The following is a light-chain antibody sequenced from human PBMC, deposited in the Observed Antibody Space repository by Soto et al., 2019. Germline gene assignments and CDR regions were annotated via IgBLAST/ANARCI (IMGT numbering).Light chain of an antibody. CDR2: GAS. CDR1: QSVSNTY. CDR3: QQRNVWPPVT. J-gene: IGKJ5*01. V-gene: IGKV3D-20*02. Sequence: EIVMTQSPTILSVSPAERATLSCRAIQSVSNTYLAWYQQKPGQAPRLLIYGASSRATGFPARFSGSGSGTDFTLTISSLEPEDSAVYYCQQRNVWPPVTFGQGTRLEIK.